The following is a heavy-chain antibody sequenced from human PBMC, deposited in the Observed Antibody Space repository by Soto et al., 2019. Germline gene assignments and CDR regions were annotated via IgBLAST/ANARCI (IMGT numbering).Heavy chain of an antibody. CDR1: GFTFSSYS. CDR3: ARDYIVATIRGLLDY. V-gene: IGHV3-48*02. D-gene: IGHD5-12*01. J-gene: IGHJ4*02. CDR2: ISSSSSTI. Sequence: GGSLRLSCAASGFTFSSYSMNWVRQAPGKGLEWVSYISSSSSTIYYADSVKGRFTISRDNAKNSLYLQMNSLRDEDTAVYYCARDYIVATIRGLLDYWGQGTLVTSPQ.